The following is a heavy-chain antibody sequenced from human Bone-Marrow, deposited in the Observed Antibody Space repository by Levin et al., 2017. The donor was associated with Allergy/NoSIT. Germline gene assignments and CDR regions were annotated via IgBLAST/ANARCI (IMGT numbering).Heavy chain of an antibody. D-gene: IGHD6-6*01. CDR1: GFTFNYSD. V-gene: IGHV3-13*01. CDR3: ARGGGYSSSSGWFGP. Sequence: LSLTCAASGFTFNYSDMHWVRQATGKGLEWVSSIGPTGDTYYLGSVKGRFTISRDNDKNSLFLQMNSLTAGDTAMYYCARGGGYSSSSGWFGPWGQGTLVIVSS. CDR2: IGPTGDT. J-gene: IGHJ5*02.